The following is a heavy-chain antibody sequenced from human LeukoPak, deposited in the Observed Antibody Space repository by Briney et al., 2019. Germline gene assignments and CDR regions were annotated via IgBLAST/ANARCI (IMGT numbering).Heavy chain of an antibody. Sequence: SETLSLTCAVSGYSISSGYYWGWIRPPPGKGLQWIGSIFQRGYSYYNPSLKSRVTISVDTSSNQFSLKLSSVTAADTAVYYCAGDKETTGNGRPNWFDPWGQGTLVTVSS. J-gene: IGHJ5*02. D-gene: IGHD1-1*01. CDR1: GYSISSGYY. V-gene: IGHV4-38-2*01. CDR2: IFQRGYS. CDR3: AGDKETTGNGRPNWFDP.